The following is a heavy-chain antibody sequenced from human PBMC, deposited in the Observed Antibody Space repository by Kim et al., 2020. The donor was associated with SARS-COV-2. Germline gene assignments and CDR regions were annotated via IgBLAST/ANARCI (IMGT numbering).Heavy chain of an antibody. Sequence: GGSLRLSCAASGFTVSSNYMSWVRQAPGKGLEWVSVIYSGGSTYYADSVKGRITISRDNSKNTLYLQMNSLRAEDTAVYYCARKKPYYYDSSGYYEGLYFDYWGQGTLVTVSS. CDR3: ARKKPYYYDSSGYYEGLYFDY. CDR1: GFTVSSNY. V-gene: IGHV3-53*01. D-gene: IGHD3-22*01. CDR2: IYSGGST. J-gene: IGHJ4*02.